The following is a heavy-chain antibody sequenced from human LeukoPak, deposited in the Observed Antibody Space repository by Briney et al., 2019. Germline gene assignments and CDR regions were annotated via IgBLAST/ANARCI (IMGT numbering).Heavy chain of an antibody. CDR3: ATKQWLAPPPDS. CDR2: INTGGTVT. CDR1: GFTFSKYW. Sequence: PGGSLRLSCAASGFTFSKYWMLWVRQAPGKGLKSVSRINTGGTVTTYADSVKGRFTVSRDNADNTMFLQMNSVRDEDTAVYYCATKQWLAPPPDSWGQGTPVTVSS. D-gene: IGHD6-19*01. V-gene: IGHV3-74*01. J-gene: IGHJ4*02.